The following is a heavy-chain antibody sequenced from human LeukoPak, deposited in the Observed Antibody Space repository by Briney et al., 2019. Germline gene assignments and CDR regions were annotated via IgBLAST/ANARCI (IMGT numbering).Heavy chain of an antibody. Sequence: GGSLRLSCGVSGITLSNYAMSWVRQAPGKGLEWVAGLSGSAGGTTYADSAKGRFTISRDNSKNTLFLQMDRLRAEDTAVYFCAKRGVVVRVLLVGFHREAYYFDSWGQGAQVTVSS. V-gene: IGHV3-23*01. CDR2: LSGSAGGT. D-gene: IGHD3-16*02. CDR1: GITLSNYA. CDR3: AKRGVVVRVLLVGFHREAYYFDS. J-gene: IGHJ4*02.